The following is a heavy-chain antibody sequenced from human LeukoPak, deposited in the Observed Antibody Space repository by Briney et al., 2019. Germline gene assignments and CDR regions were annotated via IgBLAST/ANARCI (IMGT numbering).Heavy chain of an antibody. D-gene: IGHD4-17*01. Sequence: PGGSLILSCAASGFTLRSYAMSWVRQAPGKGLEWVSGISDSGVSTYYADSVKGRFTISRDNSKDTLYLQMNSLRAEDTALYYCAKDSSYTVYDAFDIWGQGTMVTVSS. V-gene: IGHV3-23*01. CDR2: ISDSGVST. CDR1: GFTLRSYA. J-gene: IGHJ3*02. CDR3: AKDSSYTVYDAFDI.